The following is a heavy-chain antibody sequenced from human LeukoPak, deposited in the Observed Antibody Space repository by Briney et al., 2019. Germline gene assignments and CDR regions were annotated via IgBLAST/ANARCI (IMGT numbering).Heavy chain of an antibody. CDR1: GGSITTTNW. V-gene: IGHV4-4*02. CDR2: VHLSGAT. D-gene: IGHD3-3*01. J-gene: IGHJ6*01. CDR3: TRESVAFFPFGF. Sequence: AETLALTCAVSGGSITTTNWWSWVRQPPGKGLEWIGEVHLSGATNYNPSLESRVSMSIDKSKNHLSLEVTSVTAADTAIYYCTRESVAFFPFGFWG.